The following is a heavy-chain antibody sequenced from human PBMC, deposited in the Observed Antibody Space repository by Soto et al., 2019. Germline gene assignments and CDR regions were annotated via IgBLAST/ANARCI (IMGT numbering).Heavy chain of an antibody. Sequence: EVQLVESGGGLVQPGGSLRLSCAASGFTFSSYEMNWVRQAPGKGLEWVSYISSSGSTIYYADSVKGRFTISRDNAKNSLYLQMNSLRAEDTAVYYCARDKGEGFYDFWSGYRPTDYYGMDVWGQGTTVTVAS. V-gene: IGHV3-48*03. CDR1: GFTFSSYE. CDR3: ARDKGEGFYDFWSGYRPTDYYGMDV. J-gene: IGHJ6*02. CDR2: ISSSGSTI. D-gene: IGHD3-3*01.